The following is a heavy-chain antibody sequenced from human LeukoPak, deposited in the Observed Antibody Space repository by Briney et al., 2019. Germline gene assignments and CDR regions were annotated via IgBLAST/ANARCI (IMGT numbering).Heavy chain of an antibody. Sequence: PSETLSLTCAVSGGSISSGGYSWSWIRQPPGKGLEWIGYIYHSGSTYYNPSLKSRVTISVDGSKNQFSLKLSSVTAADTAVYYCASSPRGYSGYVSVYGMDVWGQGTTVTVSS. CDR1: GGSISSGGYS. J-gene: IGHJ6*02. D-gene: IGHD5-12*01. CDR3: ASSPRGYSGYVSVYGMDV. CDR2: IYHSGST. V-gene: IGHV4-30-2*01.